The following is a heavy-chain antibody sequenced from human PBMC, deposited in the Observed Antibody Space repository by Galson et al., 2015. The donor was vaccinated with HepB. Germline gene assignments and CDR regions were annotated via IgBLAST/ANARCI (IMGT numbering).Heavy chain of an antibody. Sequence: SVKVSCKASGYTFTSYDINWVRQATGQGLEWMGWMNPNSGNTGYAQKFQGRVTMTRNTAISTAYMELSSMRAEDTAVYYCATISGLEVVPAAPLGYHDAFVMWGQGTMVTVSS. CDR3: ATISGLEVVPAAPLGYHDAFVM. V-gene: IGHV1-8*01. CDR1: GYTFTSYD. CDR2: MNPNSGNT. D-gene: IGHD2-2*01. J-gene: IGHJ3*02.